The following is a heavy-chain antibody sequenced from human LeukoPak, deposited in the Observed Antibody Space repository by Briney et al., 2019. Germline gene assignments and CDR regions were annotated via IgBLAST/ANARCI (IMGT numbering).Heavy chain of an antibody. V-gene: IGHV3-48*03. CDR3: ARENYGDYDNAFDI. D-gene: IGHD4-17*01. CDR2: IRSSGSHI. Sequence: PGGSLRLSCAASGFTFGSYEMNWVRQAPGKGLEWVSYIRSSGSHIYYADSAKGRFTISRDNAKNSLYLQMNSPRAEDTAVYYCARENYGDYDNAFDIWGQGTMVTVSS. CDR1: GFTFGSYE. J-gene: IGHJ3*02.